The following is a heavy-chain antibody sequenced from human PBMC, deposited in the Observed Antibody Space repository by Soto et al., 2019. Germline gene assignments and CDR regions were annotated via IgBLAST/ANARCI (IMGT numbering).Heavy chain of an antibody. V-gene: IGHV3-33*01. CDR2: IYYDGGNK. D-gene: IGHD3-10*01. J-gene: IGHJ6*02. CDR1: GFTFSNFG. Sequence: QVQLVESGGGVVQPGKSLRLSCVASGFTFSNFGMHWVRQAPGKGLEWVALIYYDGGNKYYADSVKGRFTISRDNSENTLHLQMNSVRAEHTGVYYCARPAYGSPFYNGMDVWGQGTTVTVTS. CDR3: ARPAYGSPFYNGMDV.